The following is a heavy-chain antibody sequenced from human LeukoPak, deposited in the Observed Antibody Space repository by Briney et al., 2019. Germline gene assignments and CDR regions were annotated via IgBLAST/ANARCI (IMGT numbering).Heavy chain of an antibody. V-gene: IGHV3-43*02. CDR3: AKDYAGTYFDYVWGSYRDNYFDY. J-gene: IGHJ4*02. CDR1: GFTFDDYA. D-gene: IGHD3-16*02. Sequence: GGSLRLSCAASGFTFDDYAMHWVRQAPGKGLEWVSLISGDGGSTYYADSVKGRFTISRDNSKNSLYLQMISVRTEDTALYYCAKDYAGTYFDYVWGSYRDNYFDYWGQGTLVTVS. CDR2: ISGDGGST.